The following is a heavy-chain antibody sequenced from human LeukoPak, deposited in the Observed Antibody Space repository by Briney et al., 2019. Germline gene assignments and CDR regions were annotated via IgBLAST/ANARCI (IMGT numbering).Heavy chain of an antibody. CDR3: AREPYYDSSGYCLDY. CDR1: GFTFSSYE. D-gene: IGHD3-22*01. J-gene: IGHJ4*02. V-gene: IGHV3-48*03. Sequence: PGGSLRLSCAASGFTFSSYEMNWVRQAPGKGLEWVSYISSGGSFIYYADSVKGRFTISRDNAKNSLYLQMNSLRAEDTAVYYCAREPYYDSSGYCLDYWGQGTLVTVSS. CDR2: ISSGGSFI.